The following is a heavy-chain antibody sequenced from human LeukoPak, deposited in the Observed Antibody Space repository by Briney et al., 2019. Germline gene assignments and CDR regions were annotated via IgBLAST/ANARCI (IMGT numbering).Heavy chain of an antibody. D-gene: IGHD2-2*01. V-gene: IGHV4-39*07. CDR3: ARGTAVPAATDY. J-gene: IGHJ4*02. CDR1: GGSISSSSYY. Sequence: SETLSLTCTVSGGSISSSSYYWGWIRQPPGKGLEWTGNVYYSGSTNYNPSLKSRVTISVDTSKNQFSLKLSSVTAADTAVYYCARGTAVPAATDYWGQGTLVTVSS. CDR2: VYYSGST.